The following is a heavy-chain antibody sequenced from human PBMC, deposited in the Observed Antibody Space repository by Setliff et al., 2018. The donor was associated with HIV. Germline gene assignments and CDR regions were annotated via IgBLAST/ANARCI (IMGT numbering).Heavy chain of an antibody. Sequence: ASVKVSCKTSGYTFKSYDINWVRQAPGQRPEWMARINAGNGNREYSPKFHGRVTITADTSASTMYMELSSLRSEDTAVYYCARVGNNRLQFFDHWGQGTLVTAPQ. V-gene: IGHV1-3*01. J-gene: IGHJ4*02. D-gene: IGHD5-12*01. CDR2: INAGNGNR. CDR1: GYTFKSYD. CDR3: ARVGNNRLQFFDH.